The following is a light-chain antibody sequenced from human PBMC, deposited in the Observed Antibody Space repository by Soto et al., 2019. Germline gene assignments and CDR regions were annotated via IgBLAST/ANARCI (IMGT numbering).Light chain of an antibody. CDR3: QLYGSSPFT. CDR1: QSVSSKY. CDR2: AAS. Sequence: EIVLTQSPGTLSLSPGERATLSCRASQSVSSKYIAWYQQKPGQAPRLLIYAASNRATGIPDRFSGSGSGTDFTLTINRLEPEEFAVYYCQLYGSSPFTFGPGTNVDLK. J-gene: IGKJ3*01. V-gene: IGKV3-20*01.